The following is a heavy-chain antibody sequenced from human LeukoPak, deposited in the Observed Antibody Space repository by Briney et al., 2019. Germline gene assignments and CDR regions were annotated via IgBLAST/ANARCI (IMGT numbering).Heavy chain of an antibody. CDR2: ITTGSTYR. CDR1: GFIFRNYG. D-gene: IGHD3-3*01. Sequence: GGSLRLSCVASGFIFRNYGMSWVRQAPGKGLEWVSSITTGSTYRYYADSVKDRFTISKDNAKNSLYLQMNSLRAEDTAIYYCATILNYDFWSGSTMDVWGQGTTVTVSS. J-gene: IGHJ6*02. CDR3: ATILNYDFWSGSTMDV. V-gene: IGHV3-21*01.